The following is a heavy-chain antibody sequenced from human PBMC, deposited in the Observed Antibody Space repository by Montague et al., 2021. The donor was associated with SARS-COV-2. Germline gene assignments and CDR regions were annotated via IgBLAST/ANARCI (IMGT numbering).Heavy chain of an antibody. J-gene: IGHJ4*02. V-gene: IGHV3-23*01. CDR3: AKQRGTITTTFDY. Sequence: SLRLSCAASGFTCNTYGMSWGRQDAGKGLEWVSCISGSGGTYYAGSVKGRFAISRDTSNNTLYLQMNSLRAEDTAIYYCAKQRGTITTTFDYWGQGSLVTVSS. CDR2: ISGSGGT. D-gene: IGHD1-1*01. CDR1: GFTCNTYG.